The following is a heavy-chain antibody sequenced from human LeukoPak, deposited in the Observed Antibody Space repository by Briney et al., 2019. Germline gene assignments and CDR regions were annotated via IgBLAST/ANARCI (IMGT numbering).Heavy chain of an antibody. V-gene: IGHV1-46*01. CDR1: GYTFTNFY. J-gene: IGHJ4*02. D-gene: IGHD3-22*01. Sequence: ASVKLSCKASGYTFTNFYLHWVRQAPGHGLVWMGIIYPSGGGSSYAQKFQGRVTMTRDTSTSTVYMELSSLTSQDTAVYYCARAYSGYSIDFWGQGTLVTVSS. CDR3: ARAYSGYSIDF. CDR2: IYPSGGGS.